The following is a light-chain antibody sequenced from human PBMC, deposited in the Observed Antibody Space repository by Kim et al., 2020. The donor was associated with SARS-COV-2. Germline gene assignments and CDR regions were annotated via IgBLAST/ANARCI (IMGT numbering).Light chain of an antibody. CDR2: QDI. V-gene: IGLV3-1*01. CDR1: KLGDKY. Sequence: SMSPGQTASITCSGDKLGDKYACWYRQKPGQSPVLVIYQDIKRPSGIPERFSGSNSGNTATLTISGTQAMDEADYYCQAWDSGTAVFGGGTQLTVL. CDR3: QAWDSGTAV. J-gene: IGLJ3*02.